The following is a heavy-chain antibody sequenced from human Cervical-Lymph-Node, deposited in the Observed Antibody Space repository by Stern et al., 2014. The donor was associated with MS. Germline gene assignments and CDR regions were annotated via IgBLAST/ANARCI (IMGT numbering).Heavy chain of an antibody. CDR2: VYHRGRT. V-gene: IGHV4-30-2*01. CDR3: ARSSTVTPNAFDI. Sequence: VQLQESGSGLVKPSQTLSLTCDVSGGSISSGGYSWSWIRQPPGKGLAWIGYVYHRGRTYYKPSLKRRVTISVGRAKNHVSLKLSSVTAADTAVYYCARSSTVTPNAFDIWGQGTMVTVSS. J-gene: IGHJ3*02. D-gene: IGHD4-17*01. CDR1: GGSISSGGYS.